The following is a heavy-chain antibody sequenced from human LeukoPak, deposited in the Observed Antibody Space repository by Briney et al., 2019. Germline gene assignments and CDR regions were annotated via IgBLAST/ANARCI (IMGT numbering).Heavy chain of an antibody. D-gene: IGHD3-10*01. Sequence: SETLSLTCTVSGGSISSGDYYWSWIRQPPGKGLEWIGYIYYSGSTYYNPSLKSRVTISVDTSKNQFSLKLSSVTAADTAVYYCAGLESGEFSQGPLYFDYWGQGTLVTVSS. CDR3: AGLESGEFSQGPLYFDY. CDR1: GGSISSGDYY. J-gene: IGHJ4*02. CDR2: IYYSGST. V-gene: IGHV4-30-4*01.